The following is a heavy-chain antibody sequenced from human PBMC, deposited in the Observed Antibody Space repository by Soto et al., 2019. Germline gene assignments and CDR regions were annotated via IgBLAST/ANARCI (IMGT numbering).Heavy chain of an antibody. Sequence: SETLSLTCAVYGGSFSGYYWSWIRQPPGKGLEWIGEINHSGSTNYSPSLKSRVTISVDTSKNQFSLKLSSVTAADTAVYYCARDRGNFYYYYGMDVWGQGTTVTVSS. CDR1: GGSFSGYY. D-gene: IGHD2-21*02. CDR3: ARDRGNFYYYYGMDV. J-gene: IGHJ6*02. CDR2: INHSGST. V-gene: IGHV4-34*01.